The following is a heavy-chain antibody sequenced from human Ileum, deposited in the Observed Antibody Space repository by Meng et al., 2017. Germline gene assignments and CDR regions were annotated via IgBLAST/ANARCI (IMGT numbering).Heavy chain of an antibody. Sequence: QLALQEWGPGLVRPSDALSLTCTVSGASISSGGDYWGWIRQPPGKGLEWIGSVYYSGNPYYNPSLNRRVTISVDTSKNQFSLRLSSVTAADTAMYYCARDGGGWNEPDYWGQGTLVTVSS. CDR1: GASISSGGDY. J-gene: IGHJ4*02. D-gene: IGHD1-1*01. CDR2: VYYSGNP. V-gene: IGHV4-39*07. CDR3: ARDGGGWNEPDY.